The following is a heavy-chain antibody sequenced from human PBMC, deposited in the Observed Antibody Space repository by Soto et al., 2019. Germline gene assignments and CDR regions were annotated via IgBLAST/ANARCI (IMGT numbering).Heavy chain of an antibody. J-gene: IGHJ6*02. CDR3: ATTPPVGGYYYYGTEV. V-gene: IGHV1-69*13. CDR1: GGTFSSYA. Sequence: SVKVSCKASGGTFSSYAISWVRQAPGQGLEWMGGIIPIFGTANYAQKFQGRVTITADESTSTAYMELSSLRSEDTAVYYCATTPPVGGYYYYGTEVWGQGTTVTVSS. CDR2: IIPIFGTA. D-gene: IGHD1-26*01.